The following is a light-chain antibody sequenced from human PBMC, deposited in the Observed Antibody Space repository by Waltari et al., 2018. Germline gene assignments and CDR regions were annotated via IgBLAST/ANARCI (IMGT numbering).Light chain of an antibody. CDR3: QQYRSVPLT. CDR2: DAS. J-gene: IGKJ4*01. V-gene: IGKV1-33*01. CDR1: QDIETS. Sequence: DIHMTQSPSSLSAPVGDRVTITCQASQDIETSLNWFHQKPGKAPKVLIFDASNSQTEAPSRFSGSGSGTDFTFTISSLQPEDMGTYYCQQYRSVPLTFGGGTKVEIK.